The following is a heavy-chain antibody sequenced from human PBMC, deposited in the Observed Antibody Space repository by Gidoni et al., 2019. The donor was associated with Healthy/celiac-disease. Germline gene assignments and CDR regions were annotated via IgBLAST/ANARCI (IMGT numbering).Heavy chain of an antibody. Sequence: QVQLQESGPGLVKPSETLSLTCTVSGGSISSYSWSWIRQPPGKGLELIGYIYYSGSTNYNPSLKSRVTISVDTSKTQFSLKLSSVTAADTAVYYCARSGYGDYGLLNNWFDPWGQGTLVTVSS. CDR2: IYYSGST. V-gene: IGHV4-59*01. J-gene: IGHJ5*02. D-gene: IGHD4-17*01. CDR1: GGSISSYS. CDR3: ARSGYGDYGLLNNWFDP.